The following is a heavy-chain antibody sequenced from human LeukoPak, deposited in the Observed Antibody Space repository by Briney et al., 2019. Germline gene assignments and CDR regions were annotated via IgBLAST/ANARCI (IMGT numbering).Heavy chain of an antibody. J-gene: IGHJ3*02. CDR1: GGTFSSYA. V-gene: IGHV1-69*05. Sequence: SVKVSCKASGGTFSSYAISWVRQAPGQGLEWMGGIIPIFGTANYAQKFQGRVTITTDESTSTAYMELSSLRSEDTAVYYCARDSGTGQLLHSDAFDIWGQGTMVIVSS. CDR2: IIPIFGTA. D-gene: IGHD2-2*01. CDR3: ARDSGTGQLLHSDAFDI.